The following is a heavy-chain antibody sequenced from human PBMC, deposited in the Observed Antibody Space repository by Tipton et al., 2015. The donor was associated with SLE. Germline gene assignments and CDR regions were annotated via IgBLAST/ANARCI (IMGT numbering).Heavy chain of an antibody. CDR1: GGSISSSSFY. CDR3: ARVAPTEVFDY. J-gene: IGHJ4*02. D-gene: IGHD1-1*01. Sequence: TLSLTCTVSGGSISSSSFYWGWIRQPPGKGLEWIAEIIHSGVTNYNPSLRSRVTISVDMSKNQVSLKLSSVTAADTAVYYCARVAPTEVFDYWGQGTLVIVSA. CDR2: IIHSGVT. V-gene: IGHV4-39*07.